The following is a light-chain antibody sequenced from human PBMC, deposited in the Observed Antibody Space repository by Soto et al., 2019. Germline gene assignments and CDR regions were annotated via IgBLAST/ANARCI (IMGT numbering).Light chain of an antibody. CDR3: QQYNSLVT. Sequence: EILMTQSPATLSLSPGERATLSCRASQSVSSKLAWYQQRRGQAPRLLIYGASSRATGIPARFSGSGSGTEFTLTISSLQSEDFATYYCQQYNSLVTFGGGTKVEI. CDR2: GAS. CDR1: QSVSSK. V-gene: IGKV3-15*01. J-gene: IGKJ4*01.